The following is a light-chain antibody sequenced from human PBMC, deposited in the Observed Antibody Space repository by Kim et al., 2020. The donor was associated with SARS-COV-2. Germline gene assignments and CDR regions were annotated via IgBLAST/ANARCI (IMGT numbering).Light chain of an antibody. CDR2: KAS. CDR1: QSISSW. V-gene: IGKV1-5*03. J-gene: IGKJ2*01. CDR3: QQYNSYPYT. Sequence: SASVGDRVTITCRASQSISSWLAWYQQKPGKAPKLLIYKASSLESGVPSRFSGSGSGTEFTLTISSLQPDAFATYYCQQYNSYPYTFGQGTKLEI.